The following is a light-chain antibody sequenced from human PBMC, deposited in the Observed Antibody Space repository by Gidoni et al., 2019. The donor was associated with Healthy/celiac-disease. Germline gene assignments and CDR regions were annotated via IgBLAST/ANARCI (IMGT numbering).Light chain of an antibody. J-gene: IGKJ1*01. CDR1: ESVLYSSNNKNY. CDR3: QQYYSTLTWT. Sequence: LGERATSNCKSSESVLYSSNNKNYLAWYQQKPGQPPKLLIYWASTRESGVPDRFSGSGSGTDFPLTISRLQAEDVAVYYCQQYYSTLTWTFGQGTKVEIK. V-gene: IGKV4-1*01. CDR2: WAS.